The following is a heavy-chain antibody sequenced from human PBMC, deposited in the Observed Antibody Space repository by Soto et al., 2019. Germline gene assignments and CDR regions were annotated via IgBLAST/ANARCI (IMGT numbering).Heavy chain of an antibody. Sequence: SETLSLTCTVSGGSISSYYWSWIRQPSGKGLEWIGYIYNSGSTNYNPSLKSRVTISVDMSKNQFSLKLNSVTAADTAVYYCARHESSGWYYFDYWGQGTLVTVSS. CDR1: GGSISSYY. J-gene: IGHJ4*02. CDR3: ARHESSGWYYFDY. D-gene: IGHD6-19*01. CDR2: IYNSGST. V-gene: IGHV4-59*08.